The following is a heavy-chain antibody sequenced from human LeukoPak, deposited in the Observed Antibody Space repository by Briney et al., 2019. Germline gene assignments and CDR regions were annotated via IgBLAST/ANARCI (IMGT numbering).Heavy chain of an antibody. D-gene: IGHD2-21*02. V-gene: IGHV4-61*01. Sequence: SETLSLTCTVSGGSISSSSYYWSWIRQPPGKGLEWIGYIYYSGSTNYNPSLKSRVTISVDTSKNQFSLKLSSVTAADTAVYYCARVNGAECGGDCLRLDYWGQGTLVTVSS. CDR2: IYYSGST. CDR3: ARVNGAECGGDCLRLDY. CDR1: GGSISSSSYY. J-gene: IGHJ4*02.